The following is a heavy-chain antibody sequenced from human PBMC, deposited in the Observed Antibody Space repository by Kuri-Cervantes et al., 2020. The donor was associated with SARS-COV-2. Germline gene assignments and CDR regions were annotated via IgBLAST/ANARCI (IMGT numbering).Heavy chain of an antibody. D-gene: IGHD1-26*01. CDR2: ISSSSYI. CDR1: GFTFSSYS. Sequence: GGSLRLSCAASGFTFSSYSMNWVRQAPGKGLEWVSSISSSSYIYYADSVKGRFTISRENAKNSLYLQMNSLRAGDTAVYFCARSGAEYYYAMDVWGQGTTVTVSS. J-gene: IGHJ6*02. V-gene: IGHV3-21*01. CDR3: ARSGAEYYYAMDV.